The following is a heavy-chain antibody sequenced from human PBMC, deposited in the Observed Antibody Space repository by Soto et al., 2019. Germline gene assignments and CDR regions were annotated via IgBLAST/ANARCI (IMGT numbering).Heavy chain of an antibody. V-gene: IGHV5-51*01. CDR3: ARHTARYYYDSSGYFFDY. J-gene: IGHJ4*02. D-gene: IGHD3-22*01. CDR1: GYIFSSYW. CDR2: IYPGDSDT. Sequence: PVESLKISCKGSGYIFSSYWIWWCLQMAVEVLEWMGIIYPGDSDTRYSPSFQGQVTISADKSISTAYLQWSSLKASDTAMYYCARHTARYYYDSSGYFFDYWGQGTLVTVSS.